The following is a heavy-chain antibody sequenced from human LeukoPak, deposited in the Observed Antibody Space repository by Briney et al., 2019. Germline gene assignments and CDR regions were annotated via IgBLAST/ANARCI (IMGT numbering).Heavy chain of an antibody. CDR3: ARHTPQPNVDAGIPGEGPDY. Sequence: GESLRISCEASGYDFTTFWIGWVRQMPGRGLEWMGIIYPDDSDTRYSPSFKGQVTISADKSINTAFLQWSSLKASDSATYFCARHTPQPNVDAGIPGEGPDYWGQGTLVTVSS. V-gene: IGHV5-51*01. J-gene: IGHJ4*02. CDR1: GYDFTTFW. D-gene: IGHD1-20*01. CDR2: IYPDDSDT.